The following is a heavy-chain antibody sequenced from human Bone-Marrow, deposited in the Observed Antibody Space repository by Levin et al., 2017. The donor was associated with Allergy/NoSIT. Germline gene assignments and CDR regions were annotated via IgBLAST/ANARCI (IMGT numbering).Heavy chain of an antibody. J-gene: IGHJ4*02. V-gene: IGHV4-59*08. CDR2: IYYSGST. CDR1: GGSISSYY. CDR3: ARGLGVTSSGYFDY. D-gene: IGHD2-21*02. Sequence: SQTLSLTCTVSGGSISSYYWSWIRQPPGKGLEWIGYIYYSGSTNYNPSLKSRVTISVDTSKNQFSLKLSSVTAADTAVYYCARGLGVTSSGYFDYWGQGTLVTVSS.